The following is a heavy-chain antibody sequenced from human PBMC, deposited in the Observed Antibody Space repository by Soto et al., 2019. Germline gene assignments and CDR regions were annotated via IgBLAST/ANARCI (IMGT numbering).Heavy chain of an antibody. Sequence: ASRVGITCNGLCWARQAHGQGLEWMGWISAYNGNTNYAQKLQGRVTMTTDTSTSTAYMELRSLRSEDTAVDYCARDNGMDVYGQGTRVTVSS. CDR1: RVGITCNG. CDR3: ARDNGMDV. V-gene: IGHV1-18*01. CDR2: ISAYNGNT. J-gene: IGHJ6*02.